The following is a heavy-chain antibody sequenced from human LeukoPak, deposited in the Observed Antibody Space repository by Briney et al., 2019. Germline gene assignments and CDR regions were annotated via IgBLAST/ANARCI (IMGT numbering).Heavy chain of an antibody. D-gene: IGHD2-21*02. CDR1: GGSIMSYY. V-gene: IGHV4-4*07. CDR3: ARVNCGGDCYWFDYYYYMDV. Sequence: SETLSLTCSVSGGSIMSYYWSWIRQPAGKGLEWIGRTYTSGSTNYNPSLKSRVTISVDTSKNQFSLKLSSVTAADTAVYFRARVNCGGDCYWFDYYYYMDVWGKGTTVTISS. CDR2: TYTSGST. J-gene: IGHJ6*03.